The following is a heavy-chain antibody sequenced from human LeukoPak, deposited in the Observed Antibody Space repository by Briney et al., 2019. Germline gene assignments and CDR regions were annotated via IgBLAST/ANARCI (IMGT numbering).Heavy chain of an antibody. V-gene: IGHV3-23*01. CDR2: ISASGSLT. CDR1: EFTFSSYA. CDR3: AKGWFGETLYGPLDY. J-gene: IGHJ4*02. Sequence: GGSLRLSCAASEFTFSSYAMSWVRQAPGKGLEWVSSISASGSLTYYADSVKGRFTISRDNSKSSLFLQMNSLTVEDTAVYYWAKGWFGETLYGPLDYWGQGTLVTVSS. D-gene: IGHD3-10*01.